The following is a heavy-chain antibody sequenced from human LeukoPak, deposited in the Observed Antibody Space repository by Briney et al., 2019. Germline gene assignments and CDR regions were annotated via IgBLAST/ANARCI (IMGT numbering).Heavy chain of an antibody. D-gene: IGHD4-17*01. CDR1: GGTFSSYA. J-gene: IGHJ4*02. CDR2: IIPTFGTA. Sequence: GASVKVSCKASGGTFSSYAISWVRQAPGQGLEWMGGIIPTFGTANYAQKFQGRVTITADKSTSTAYMELSSLRSEDTAVYYCARDRGRGGDDYGDYGYFDYWGQGTLVTVSS. V-gene: IGHV1-69*06. CDR3: ARDRGRGGDDYGDYGYFDY.